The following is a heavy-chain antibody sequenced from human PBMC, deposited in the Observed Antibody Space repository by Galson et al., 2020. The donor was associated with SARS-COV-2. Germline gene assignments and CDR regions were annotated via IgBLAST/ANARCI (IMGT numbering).Heavy chain of an antibody. V-gene: IGHV5-51*01. J-gene: IGHJ6*03. CDR1: GYNFTDYW. CDR3: AGRGTGYKTRLYYYYYMDV. CDR2: IYPGDSDT. D-gene: IGHD1-1*01. Sequence: GGSLRLSCKVYGYNFTDYWIGWVRQMPGKGLEWMGIIYPGDSDTRYSPSFQGQVTISADKSISTAYLQWSSLKSSDTAIYYCAGRGTGYKTRLYYYYYMDVWGKGTTVTVSS.